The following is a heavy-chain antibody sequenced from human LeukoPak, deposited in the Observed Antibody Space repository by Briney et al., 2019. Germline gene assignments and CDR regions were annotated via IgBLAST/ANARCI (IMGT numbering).Heavy chain of an antibody. CDR1: GYTFTGYY. D-gene: IGHD5-18*01. V-gene: IGHV1-69*02. J-gene: IGHJ4*02. CDR2: IIPILGIA. CDR3: ARSRRNTAMVPLGY. Sequence: ASVKVSCKASGYTFTGYYMHWVRQAPGQGLEWMGRIIPILGIANYAQKFQGRVTITADKSTSTAYMELSSLRSEDTAVYYCARSRRNTAMVPLGYWGQGTLVTVSS.